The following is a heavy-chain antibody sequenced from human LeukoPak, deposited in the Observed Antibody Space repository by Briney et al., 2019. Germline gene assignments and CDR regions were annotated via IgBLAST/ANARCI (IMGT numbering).Heavy chain of an antibody. CDR3: ARDRWGERAFDT. D-gene: IGHD7-27*01. J-gene: IGHJ3*02. CDR1: GFVFDNFW. Sequence: GGSLRLSCAASGFVFDNFWMHWVRQVPGKRPEWLAHITSDGSITNYADSVTGRFSISRDNARNTVSLQMNNLRAGDTAVYFCARDRWGERAFDTWGQGAMVTVSS. CDR2: ITSDGSIT. V-gene: IGHV3-74*01.